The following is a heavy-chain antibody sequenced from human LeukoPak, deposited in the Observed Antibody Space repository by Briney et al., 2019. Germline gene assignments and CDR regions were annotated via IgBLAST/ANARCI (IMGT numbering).Heavy chain of an antibody. CDR2: ISSSGNYI. V-gene: IGHV3-48*03. Sequence: GGSLRPSCAASGFTLSSYEMNWVRQAPRKGLEWISYISSSGNYIYYGDSLKGRFTISRDNAKISLYLQMNSLRAEDTAVYYCARPRIAARSFDYWGQGTLVTVSS. J-gene: IGHJ4*02. CDR3: ARPRIAARSFDY. CDR1: GFTLSSYE. D-gene: IGHD6-6*01.